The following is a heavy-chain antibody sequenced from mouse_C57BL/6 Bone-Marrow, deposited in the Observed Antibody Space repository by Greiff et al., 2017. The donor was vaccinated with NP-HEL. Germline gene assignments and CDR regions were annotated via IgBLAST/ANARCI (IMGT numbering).Heavy chain of an antibody. CDR1: GYTFTGNW. CDR2: ILPGSGNT. V-gene: IGHV1-9*01. J-gene: IGHJ2*01. Sequence: QVQLQQSGAELMKPGASVKLSCKATGYTFTGNWIEWVKQRPGHGLEWIGEILPGSGNTYYNERFKGKATFTADTSSNTAYMQLSSLTTEDSAIYCCARDCYGSSYFDYWGQGTTLTVSS. CDR3: ARDCYGSSYFDY. D-gene: IGHD1-1*01.